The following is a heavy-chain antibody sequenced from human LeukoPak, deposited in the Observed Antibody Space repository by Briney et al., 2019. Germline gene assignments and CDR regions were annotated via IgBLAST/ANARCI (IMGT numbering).Heavy chain of an antibody. Sequence: ETLSLTCAVYGASFSDYYWSWIRQPPGKGLEWIGDIFHNGNTNYNPSLKSRVTISVDTSKNQFSLRLTSVTAADTAVYYCARRGIWDLQIGNWFDPWGQGILVTVSS. CDR3: ARRGIWDLQIGNWFDP. V-gene: IGHV4-34*12. J-gene: IGHJ5*02. CDR1: GASFSDYY. CDR2: IFHNGNT. D-gene: IGHD3-16*01.